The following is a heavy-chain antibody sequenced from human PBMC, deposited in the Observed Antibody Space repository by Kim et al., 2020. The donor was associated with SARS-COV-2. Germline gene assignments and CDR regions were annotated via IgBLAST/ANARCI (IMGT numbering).Heavy chain of an antibody. CDR1: GFTFSSYA. CDR2: ISGSGGST. J-gene: IGHJ4*02. V-gene: IGHV3-23*01. Sequence: GGSLRLSCAASGFTFSSYAMSWVRQAPGKGLEWVSAISGSGGSTYYADSVKGRFTISRDNSKNTLYLQMNSLRAEDTAVYYCAKEHIVVVTAIQSGDYWGQGTLVTVSS. D-gene: IGHD2-21*02. CDR3: AKEHIVVVTAIQSGDY.